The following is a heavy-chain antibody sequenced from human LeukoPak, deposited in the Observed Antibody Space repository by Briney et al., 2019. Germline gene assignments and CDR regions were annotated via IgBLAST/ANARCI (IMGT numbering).Heavy chain of an antibody. V-gene: IGHV3-23*01. Sequence: PGGSLRLSCVASGFTFSTYDMSWVRQAPGKGLEWVSAIRDRGGGTYYADSVKGRFTISRDNSKNTLYLQMNSLRAEDTAVYYCAKVKGLKYQLLVDYWGQGTLVTVSS. CDR2: IRDRGGGT. CDR3: AKVKGLKYQLLVDY. D-gene: IGHD2-2*01. J-gene: IGHJ4*02. CDR1: GFTFSTYD.